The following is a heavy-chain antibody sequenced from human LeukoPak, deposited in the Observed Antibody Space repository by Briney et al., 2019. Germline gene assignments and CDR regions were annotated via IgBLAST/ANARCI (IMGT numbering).Heavy chain of an antibody. CDR3: ATSGYSNIDY. Sequence: PGGSLRLSCSASGFSFSNFGFIWVSQAPGKGMEWVESVTTIDPRIYYADSVRGRFTISRATAENSLFLQMNSLTAEDTAVYYCATSGYSNIDYWGQGTLVTVSS. J-gene: IGHJ4*02. V-gene: IGHV3-21*01. D-gene: IGHD4-11*01. CDR2: VTTIDPRI. CDR1: GFSFSNFG.